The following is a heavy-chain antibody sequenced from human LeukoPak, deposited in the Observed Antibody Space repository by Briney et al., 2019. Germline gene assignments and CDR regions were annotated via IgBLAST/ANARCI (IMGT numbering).Heavy chain of an antibody. J-gene: IGHJ6*03. V-gene: IGHV4-34*01. Sequence: SETLSLTCAVYGGSFSGYYWSWIRQPPGKGLEWIGEIKHSGSTNYNPSLKSRVTISVDTSKNQFSLKLSSVTAADTAVYYCARGKVVNVLRFLVGRGPYYYMDVWGKGTTVTVSS. D-gene: IGHD3-3*01. CDR3: ARGKVVNVLRFLVGRGPYYYMDV. CDR1: GGSFSGYY. CDR2: IKHSGST.